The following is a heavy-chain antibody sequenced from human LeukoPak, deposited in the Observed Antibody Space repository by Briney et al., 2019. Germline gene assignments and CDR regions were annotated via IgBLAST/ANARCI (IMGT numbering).Heavy chain of an antibody. CDR1: GFTFDDYA. D-gene: IGHD3-16*01. CDR2: ISWNSGSI. CDR3: TKDNNDYVWGSHFDY. Sequence: TGGSLRLSCAASGFTFDDYAMHWVRQAPGKGLEWVSGISWNSGSIGYADSVKGRFTISRDNAKNSLYLKMNSLRAEDTALYYCTKDNNDYVWGSHFDYWGQGTLVTVSS. V-gene: IGHV3-9*01. J-gene: IGHJ4*02.